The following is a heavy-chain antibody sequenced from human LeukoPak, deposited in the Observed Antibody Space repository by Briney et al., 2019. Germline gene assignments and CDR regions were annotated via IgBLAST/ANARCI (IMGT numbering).Heavy chain of an antibody. CDR3: ARGPPYGSGSYQFYY. V-gene: IGHV3-48*03. CDR1: GFTFSSYE. CDR2: ISSSGSTI. Sequence: PGGSLRLSCAASGFTFSSYEMNWVRQAPGKGLERVSYISSSGSTIYYADSVKGRFTISRDNANNSLYLQMNSLRAEDTAVYYCARGPPYGSGSYQFYYWGQGTLVTVSS. D-gene: IGHD3-10*01. J-gene: IGHJ4*02.